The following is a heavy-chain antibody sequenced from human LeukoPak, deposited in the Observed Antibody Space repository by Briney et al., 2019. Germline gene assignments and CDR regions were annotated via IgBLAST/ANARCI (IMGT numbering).Heavy chain of an antibody. D-gene: IGHD6-13*01. CDR1: GGTFGSYA. CDR3: ARSVTAAGSKSGLFDY. CDR2: IIPIFGTA. V-gene: IGHV1-69*05. J-gene: IGHJ4*02. Sequence: SVKVSCKASGGTFGSYAISWVRQAPGQGLEWMGGIIPIFGTANYAQKFQGRVTITTDESTSTAYMELSSLRSEDTAVYYCARSVTAAGSKSGLFDYWGQGTLVTVSS.